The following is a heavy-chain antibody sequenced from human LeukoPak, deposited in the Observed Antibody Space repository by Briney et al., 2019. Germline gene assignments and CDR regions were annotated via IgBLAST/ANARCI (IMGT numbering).Heavy chain of an antibody. CDR3: ARSVYSGLDWQSGCDS. V-gene: IGHV3-53*01. J-gene: IGHJ4*02. CDR1: GFTVSGNY. Sequence: GGSLRLSCAASGFTVSGNYTSWVCLAPGKALELVSVIYSGGSTYYADSVKGRFTISRDVSANALSLQMNSLRVDDTAIYYCARSVYSGLDWQSGCDSWGQGTLVSVSS. CDR2: IYSGGST. D-gene: IGHD5-12*01.